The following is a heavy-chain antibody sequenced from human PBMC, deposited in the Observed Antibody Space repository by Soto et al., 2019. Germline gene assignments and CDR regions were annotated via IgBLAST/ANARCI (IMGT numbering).Heavy chain of an antibody. CDR2: ISSSSSII. D-gene: IGHD3-3*01. CDR3: ASHYDMWSGYLSPVDY. CDR1: GFTFSSYH. J-gene: IGHJ4*02. Sequence: GGSLRLSCAASGFTFSSYHMHWVRQAPGKGLEWVSYISSSSSIIYYADSVKGRFTISRDNDKNSLYLEMNSLRDEDTAVYYCASHYDMWSGYLSPVDYWGQGTLVTVSS. V-gene: IGHV3-48*02.